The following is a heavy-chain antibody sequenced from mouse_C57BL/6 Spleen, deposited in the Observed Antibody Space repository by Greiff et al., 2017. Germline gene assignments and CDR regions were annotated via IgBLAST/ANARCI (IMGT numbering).Heavy chain of an antibody. D-gene: IGHD1-1*01. CDR3: ARSLYYGSSYLAY. Sequence: EVHLVESGGGLVKPGGSLKLSCAASGFTFSDYGMHWVRQAPEKGLEWVAYISSGSSTIYYADTVKGRFTISRDNAKNTLFLQMTSLRSEDTAMYYCARSLYYGSSYLAYWGQGTLVTISA. V-gene: IGHV5-17*01. CDR2: ISSGSSTI. CDR1: GFTFSDYG. J-gene: IGHJ3*01.